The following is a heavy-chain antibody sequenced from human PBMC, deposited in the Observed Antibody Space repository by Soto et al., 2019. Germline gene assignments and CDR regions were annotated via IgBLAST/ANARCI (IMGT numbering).Heavy chain of an antibody. CDR2: INPNSGGT. CDR1: GYTFTGYY. J-gene: IGHJ4*02. Sequence: QVQLVQSGAEVKKPGASVKVSCKASGYTFTGYYMHWVRQAPGQGLEWMGWINPNSGGTNYAQKFEGWVTMTRDTSISTAYMELSRLTSDDTAVYYCARGVCSSTSCYLDFDYWGQGTLVTVSS. V-gene: IGHV1-2*04. D-gene: IGHD2-2*01. CDR3: ARGVCSSTSCYLDFDY.